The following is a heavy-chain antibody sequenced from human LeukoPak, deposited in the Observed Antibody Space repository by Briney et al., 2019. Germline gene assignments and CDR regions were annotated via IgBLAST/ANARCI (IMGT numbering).Heavy chain of an antibody. V-gene: IGHV3-23*01. D-gene: IGHD4-17*01. J-gene: IGHJ4*02. CDR2: ISGAGGST. CDR3: ASRATVTTFFDY. CDR1: GFTFRSYA. Sequence: PGGSLRPSCAASGFTFRSYAMNWVRQAPGKGLEWVSAISGAGGSTYFADFVKGRFTISRDNSKNTLYLQMNSLRAEDTAVYYCASRATVTTFFDYWGQGTLVTVSS.